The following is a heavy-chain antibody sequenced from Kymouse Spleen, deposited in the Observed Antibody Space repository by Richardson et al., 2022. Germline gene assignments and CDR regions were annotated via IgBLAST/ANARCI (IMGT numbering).Heavy chain of an antibody. CDR3: ARGGYYGSGSPNWFDP. V-gene: IGHV4-34*01. Sequence: QVQLQQWGAGLLKPSETLSLTCAVYGGSFSGYYWSWIRQPPGKGLEWIGEINHSGSTNYNPSLKSRVTISVDTSKNQFSLKLSSVTAADTAVYYCARGGYYGSGSPNWFDPWGQGTLVTVSS. J-gene: IGHJ5*02. CDR1: GGSFSGYY. D-gene: IGHD3-10*01. CDR2: INHSGST.